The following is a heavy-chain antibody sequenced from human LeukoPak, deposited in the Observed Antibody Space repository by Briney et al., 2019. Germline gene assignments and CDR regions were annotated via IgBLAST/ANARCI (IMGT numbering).Heavy chain of an antibody. CDR3: AKESREDCSSTSCYPFDY. D-gene: IGHD2-2*01. CDR2: IRYDGTNT. Sequence: GGSLRLSCAASGFTFSNYGIHWVRQAPGKGLEWVAFIRYDGTNTFYAASVKGRFTISRDNSKNTLFLQMNSLRVDDTALYYCAKESREDCSSTSCYPFDYWSQGTLVTVSS. CDR1: GFTFSNYG. J-gene: IGHJ4*02. V-gene: IGHV3-30*02.